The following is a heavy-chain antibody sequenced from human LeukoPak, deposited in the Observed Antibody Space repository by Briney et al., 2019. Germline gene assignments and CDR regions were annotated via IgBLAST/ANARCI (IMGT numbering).Heavy chain of an antibody. Sequence: GGSLRLSCAPSGFTFTTYAMTCVREAPGRGVEWVSDISGSCDDTYYADSVRGRFTISRDNSENTLSLQLNSLRAEDTAVYYCARLSGTSGTTSRVLHYWGQGTLVTVSS. CDR2: ISGSCDDT. V-gene: IGHV3-23*01. CDR3: ARLSGTSGTTSRVLHY. J-gene: IGHJ4*02. CDR1: GFTFTTYA. D-gene: IGHD1-1*01.